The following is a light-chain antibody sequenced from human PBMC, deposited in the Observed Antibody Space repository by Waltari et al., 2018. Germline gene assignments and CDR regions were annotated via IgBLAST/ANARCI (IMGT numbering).Light chain of an antibody. Sequence: QSALTQPASVSGSPGQSITIPCTGTSSDVGGYNFVSWYQQPPGKAPKLMIYEVSNRPSGVSNRFSGSKSSNTASLTISGLQAEDEADYYCSSYTSSHVVFGGGTKLTVL. CDR3: SSYTSSHVV. J-gene: IGLJ2*01. V-gene: IGLV2-14*01. CDR1: SSDVGGYNF. CDR2: EVS.